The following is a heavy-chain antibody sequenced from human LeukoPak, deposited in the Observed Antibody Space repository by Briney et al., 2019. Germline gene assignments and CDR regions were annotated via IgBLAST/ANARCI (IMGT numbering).Heavy chain of an antibody. Sequence: GGSLRLSRAASGFTFSSYEMNWVRQAPGKGLEWVSYISSSGSTIYYADSVKGRFTISRDNAKNSLYLQMNSLRAEDTAVYYCARTSFPKNYYGPYVWGKGTTVTVSS. CDR3: ARTSFPKNYYGPYV. CDR2: ISSSGSTI. J-gene: IGHJ6*04. V-gene: IGHV3-48*03. D-gene: IGHD2-21*01. CDR1: GFTFSSYE.